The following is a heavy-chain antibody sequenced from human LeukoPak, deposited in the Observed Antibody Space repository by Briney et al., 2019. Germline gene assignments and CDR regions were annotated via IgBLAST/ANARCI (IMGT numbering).Heavy chain of an antibody. CDR3: ARDWGTASFDY. D-gene: IGHD3-16*01. CDR1: VGTFSSYA. V-gene: IGHV1-69*05. CDR2: IIPIFGTA. J-gene: IGHJ4*02. Sequence: ASVKVPCKASVGTFSSYAISLVRQAPGQGPEWIGRIIPIFGTANYAQKFQGRVTITTDESTSTAYMELSSLRSEDTAVYYCARDWGTASFDYWGQGTLVTVSS.